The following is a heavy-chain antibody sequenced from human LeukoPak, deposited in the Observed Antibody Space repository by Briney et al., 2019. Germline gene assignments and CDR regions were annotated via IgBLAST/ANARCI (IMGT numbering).Heavy chain of an antibody. CDR1: VYTFTSYG. CDR2: INAYNGNT. J-gene: IGHJ5*02. CDR3: ARSQHSGPADWFDP. D-gene: IGHD3-10*01. Sequence: GASVNVSCKASVYTFTSYGISWVRQAPGQGREWMGGINAYNGNTNYVQKLQGRVTMPTDTSKRTAYMEVRSLRSDDTAVYYCARSQHSGPADWFDPWGQGTLVTVSS. V-gene: IGHV1-18*01.